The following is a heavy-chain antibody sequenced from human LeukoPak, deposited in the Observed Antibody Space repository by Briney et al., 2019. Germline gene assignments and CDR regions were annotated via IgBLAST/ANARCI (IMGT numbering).Heavy chain of an antibody. CDR3: AKSIDFTGYSSWDY. J-gene: IGHJ4*02. CDR1: GFTVSSNY. Sequence: GGSLRLSCAASGFTVSSNYMSWVRQAPGKGLEWVSGISGSGIRTFSADSVKGRFTISRDNSKNTLYLQIHSLRAEDTAVYYCAKSIDFTGYSSWDYWGRGTLVTVSS. D-gene: IGHD3-9*01. CDR2: ISGSGIRT. V-gene: IGHV3-23*01.